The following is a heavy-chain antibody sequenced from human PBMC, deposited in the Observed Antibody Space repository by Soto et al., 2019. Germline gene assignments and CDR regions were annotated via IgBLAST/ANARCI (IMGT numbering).Heavy chain of an antibody. V-gene: IGHV4-34*01. CDR1: GGSFSGYY. J-gene: IGHJ4*02. Sequence: QVQLQQWGAGLLKPSETLSLTCAVYGGSFSGYYWCWIRQPPGKGLEWIGEINHSGSTNYNQSLKCRVTISVDTSKNQFSLKLSSVTAADTAVYYCARAAPRYCSGGSCYSGRDYSGQRTLFTVSS. CDR3: ARAAPRYCSGGSCYSGRDY. CDR2: INHSGST. D-gene: IGHD2-15*01.